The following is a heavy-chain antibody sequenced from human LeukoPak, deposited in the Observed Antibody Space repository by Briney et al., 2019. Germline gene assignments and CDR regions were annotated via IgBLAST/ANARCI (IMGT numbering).Heavy chain of an antibody. CDR3: AKDIRSYSYYYGMDV. D-gene: IGHD3-10*01. Sequence: PGGSLRLSCAASGFTFDDYAMHWVRQAPGKGLEWVSGISWNSGSIGYADSVKGRFTISRDNAKNSLYLQMNSLRAEDTALYYCAKDIRSYSYYYGMDVWGQGTTVTVSS. CDR1: GFTFDDYA. CDR2: ISWNSGSI. V-gene: IGHV3-9*01. J-gene: IGHJ6*02.